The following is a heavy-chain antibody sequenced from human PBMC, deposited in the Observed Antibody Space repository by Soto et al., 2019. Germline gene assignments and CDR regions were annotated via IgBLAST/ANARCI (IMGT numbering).Heavy chain of an antibody. CDR3: ARDWVGYSGYDNFS. J-gene: IGHJ5*02. CDR2: ISSSSSYI. D-gene: IGHD5-12*01. Sequence: GGSLRLSCAASGFTFSSYSMNWVRQAPGKGLEWVSSISSSSSYIYYADSVKGRFTISRDNAKNALYLQMNSLRAEDTAVYYCARDWVGYSGYDNFSWGQGTLVTVSS. CDR1: GFTFSSYS. V-gene: IGHV3-21*01.